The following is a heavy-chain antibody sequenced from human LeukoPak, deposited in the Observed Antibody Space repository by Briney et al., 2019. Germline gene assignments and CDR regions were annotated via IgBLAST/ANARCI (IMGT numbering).Heavy chain of an antibody. Sequence: KTSETLSLTCAVSGGSISSGDYYWSWIRQPPGKGLEWIGYIYYSGSTYYNPSLKSRVTISVDTSKNQFSLKLSSVTAAETAVYYCARGPEDDSSGYYGGYYFNYGGQGTLVTVSS. CDR1: GGSISSGDYY. CDR2: IYYSGST. V-gene: IGHV4-30-4*01. J-gene: IGHJ4*02. D-gene: IGHD3-22*01. CDR3: ARGPEDDSSGYYGGYYFNY.